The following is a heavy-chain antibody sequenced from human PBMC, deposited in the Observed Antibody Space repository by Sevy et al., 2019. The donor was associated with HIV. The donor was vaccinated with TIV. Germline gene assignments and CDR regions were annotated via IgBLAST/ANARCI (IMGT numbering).Heavy chain of an antibody. Sequence: SETVSLTCTVSGGSISISSYYWGWIRQPSGKGLEWIGSFYYSESTYYNPSLKSRVTISVDTSKNQFSLKLGSVTAADTAVYYCARAFRAVAGSYYFDYWGQGTLVTVSS. D-gene: IGHD6-19*01. CDR1: GGSISISSYY. CDR2: FYYSEST. J-gene: IGHJ4*02. V-gene: IGHV4-39*01. CDR3: ARAFRAVAGSYYFDY.